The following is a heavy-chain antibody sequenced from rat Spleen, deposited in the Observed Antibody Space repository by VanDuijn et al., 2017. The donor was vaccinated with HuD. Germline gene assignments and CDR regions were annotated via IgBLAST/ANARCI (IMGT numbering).Heavy chain of an antibody. CDR1: GFTFSNYG. CDR3: ATDPRINYGGYYFDY. V-gene: IGHV5-19*01. Sequence: EVQLVESGGGLVQPGRSLKLSCAASGFTFSNYGMHWIRQAPTKGLEWVASISPSGGSTYYRDSVKGRFTISRDNAKSTLYLQMDSLRSEDTATYYCATDPRINYGGYYFDYWGQGVMVTVSS. J-gene: IGHJ2*01. D-gene: IGHD1-11*01. CDR2: ISPSGGST.